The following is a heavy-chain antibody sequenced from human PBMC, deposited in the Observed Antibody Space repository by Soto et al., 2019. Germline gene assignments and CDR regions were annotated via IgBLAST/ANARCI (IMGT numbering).Heavy chain of an antibody. D-gene: IGHD3-10*01. CDR2: ISYDGSNK. J-gene: IGHJ3*02. CDR3: AIEPRMVRGVIRLRLDAFDI. V-gene: IGHV3-30-3*01. Sequence: GGSLRLSCAASGFTFSSYAMHWVRQAPGKGLEWVGVISYDGSNKYYADSVKGRFTISRDNSKNTLYLQMNSLRAADTAVYYCAIEPRMVRGVIRLRLDAFDIWGQGTMVTVSS. CDR1: GFTFSSYA.